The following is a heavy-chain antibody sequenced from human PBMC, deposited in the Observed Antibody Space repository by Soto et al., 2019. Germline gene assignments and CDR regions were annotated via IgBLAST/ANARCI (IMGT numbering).Heavy chain of an antibody. CDR1: GGSISSSSYY. Sequence: PSETLSLTCTVSGGSISSSSYYWGWIRQPPGKGLEWIGSIYYSVSTYYNPSLKSRVTISVDTSKNQFSLKLSSVTAADTAVYYCATSQKGYNWNYFDHWGQGALVTVSS. CDR3: ATSQKGYNWNYFDH. J-gene: IGHJ4*02. CDR2: IYYSVST. D-gene: IGHD1-1*01. V-gene: IGHV4-39*01.